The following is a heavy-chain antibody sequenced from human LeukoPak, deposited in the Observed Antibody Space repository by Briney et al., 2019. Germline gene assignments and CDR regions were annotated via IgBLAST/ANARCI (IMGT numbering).Heavy chain of an antibody. D-gene: IGHD1-26*01. V-gene: IGHV4-61*02. CDR1: GGSISSGTYY. CDR3: AREVGGSYYYFDY. CDR2: IYTSGTT. Sequence: SETLSLTCTVSGGSISSGTYYWTWIRQPAGTGLEWVGRIYTSGTTYYNPSLKSRVTISVDTSKNQFSLKLSSVTAAGTAVYYCAREVGGSYYYFDYWGQGTLVTVSS. J-gene: IGHJ4*02.